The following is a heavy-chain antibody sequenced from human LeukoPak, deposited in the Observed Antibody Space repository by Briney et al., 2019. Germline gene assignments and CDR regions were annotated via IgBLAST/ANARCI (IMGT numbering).Heavy chain of an antibody. D-gene: IGHD3-16*01. J-gene: IGHJ3*02. V-gene: IGHV3-74*01. CDR3: ARDYAVGESFDI. Sequence: PGGSLRHACAASGFTFSSYWMHWVRQAPGEWLVWVARITSDGSSTSHADSVKGRFTISRDNAKNTLYLQMNSLRAEDTAVYYCARDYAVGESFDIWGQGTLVTVSS. CDR2: ITSDGSST. CDR1: GFTFSSYW.